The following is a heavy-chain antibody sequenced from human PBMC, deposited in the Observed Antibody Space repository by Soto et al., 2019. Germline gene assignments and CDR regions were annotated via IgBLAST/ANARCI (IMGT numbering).Heavy chain of an antibody. D-gene: IGHD1-1*01. CDR2: IYYSGST. Sequence: QVQLQESGPGLVRPSETLSLTCSVSGVSGDSIRRYYWSWIRQPPGKGLELIGNIYYSGSTNYNPSLNTRVTISLDMPKNQFSLKLSSMTASDTAAYYSARVRGGTALGVFDIWGQGTMVTISS. CDR1: GVSGDSIRRYY. J-gene: IGHJ3*02. CDR3: ARVRGGTALGVFDI. V-gene: IGHV4-61*01.